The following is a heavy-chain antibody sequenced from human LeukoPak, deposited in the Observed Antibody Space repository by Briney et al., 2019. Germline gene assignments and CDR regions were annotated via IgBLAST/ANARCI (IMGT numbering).Heavy chain of an antibody. D-gene: IGHD2-2*01. CDR3: ARLPAAMPGRNWFDP. V-gene: IGHV4-34*01. CDR1: GGSFSGYY. J-gene: IGHJ5*02. Sequence: SETLSLTCAVYGGSFSGYYWIWIRQPPGKGLEWIGEINHSGSTNYNPSLKSRVTISVDTSKNQFSLKLSSVTAADTAVYYCARLPAAMPGRNWFDPWGQGTLVTVSS. CDR2: INHSGST.